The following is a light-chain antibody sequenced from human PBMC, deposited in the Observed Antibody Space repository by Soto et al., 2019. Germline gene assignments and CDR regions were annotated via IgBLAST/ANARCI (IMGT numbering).Light chain of an antibody. CDR3: ATWDGSLPGEV. J-gene: IGLJ2*01. V-gene: IGLV1-51*01. Sequence: QSVLTQSPSVSAAPGQTVPISCSGSSSNIGNNYVSWYQQLPGTAPKLLIYDNNKRPSGIPDRFSGSKSGTSGTLDITGLQTGDEADYYCATWDGSLPGEVFGGGTKLTVL. CDR1: SSNIGNNY. CDR2: DNN.